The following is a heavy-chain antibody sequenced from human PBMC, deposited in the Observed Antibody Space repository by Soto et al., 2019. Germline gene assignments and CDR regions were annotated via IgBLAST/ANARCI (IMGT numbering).Heavy chain of an antibody. CDR3: ARKSMVHYYYYGMDV. Sequence: QVQLVQSGAEVKKPGSSVKVSCKASGGTFSSYTISWVRQAPGQGLEWMGRIIPILGIANYAQKFQGRVTIXXDXSXSTAYMELSSLRSEDTAVYYCARKSMVHYYYYGMDVWGQGTTVTVSS. CDR1: GGTFSSYT. V-gene: IGHV1-69*02. J-gene: IGHJ6*02. D-gene: IGHD2-8*01. CDR2: IIPILGIA.